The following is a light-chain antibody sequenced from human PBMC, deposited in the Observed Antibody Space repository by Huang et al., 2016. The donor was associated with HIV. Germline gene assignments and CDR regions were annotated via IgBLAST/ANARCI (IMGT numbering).Light chain of an antibody. J-gene: IGKJ4*01. CDR3: QQRYDRVT. CDR2: EAS. Sequence: EIVLTQSPATVSLFLGDRVTLSCRDTQNINNFLDWYQKKPGRAPTHLMYEASIRPSGLPARFTGSGSGTDFTLTISSLETEDVAIYYCQQRYDRVTFGGGT. CDR1: QNINNF. V-gene: IGKV3-11*01.